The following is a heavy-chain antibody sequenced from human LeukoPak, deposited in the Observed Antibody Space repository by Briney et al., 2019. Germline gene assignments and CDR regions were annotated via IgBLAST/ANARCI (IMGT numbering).Heavy chain of an antibody. CDR2: ISSSSSYI. V-gene: IGHV3-21*01. J-gene: IGHJ4*02. CDR1: GSTFSSYS. CDR3: ARGPPRNYGNYYFDY. D-gene: IGHD1-7*01. Sequence: GGSLRLSCAASGSTFSSYSMNWVRQAPGKGLEWVSSISSSSSYIYYADSVKGRFTISRDNAKNSLYLQMNSLRAEGTAVYYCARGPPRNYGNYYFDYWGQGTLVTVSS.